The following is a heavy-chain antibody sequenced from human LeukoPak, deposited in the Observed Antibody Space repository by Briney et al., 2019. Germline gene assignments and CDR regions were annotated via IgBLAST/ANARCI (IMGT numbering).Heavy chain of an antibody. Sequence: TSETLSLTCTVSGGSISSYYWSWIRQPAGKGLEWIGRIYTSGSAYYNPSLKSRVTISVDTSKNQFSLKLSSVTAADTAVYYCARTRDYYYYYMDVWGRGTTVTVSS. CDR1: GGSISSYY. CDR2: IYTSGSA. J-gene: IGHJ6*03. CDR3: ARTRDYYYYYMDV. V-gene: IGHV4-4*07.